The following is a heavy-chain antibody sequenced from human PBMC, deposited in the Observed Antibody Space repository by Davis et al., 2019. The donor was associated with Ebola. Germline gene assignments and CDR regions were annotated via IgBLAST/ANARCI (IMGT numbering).Heavy chain of an antibody. CDR3: ATTYSSAWYAY. CDR1: GFTFSSYA. D-gene: IGHD6-19*01. V-gene: IGHV3-23*01. J-gene: IGHJ4*02. Sequence: PGGSLRLSCAASGFTFSSYAMSWVRQAPGKGLEWVSAISGSGGSTYYADSVKGRFTISRDNSKNTLYLQMNSLRAEDTAIYYCATTYSSAWYAYWGQGALVTVSS. CDR2: ISGSGGST.